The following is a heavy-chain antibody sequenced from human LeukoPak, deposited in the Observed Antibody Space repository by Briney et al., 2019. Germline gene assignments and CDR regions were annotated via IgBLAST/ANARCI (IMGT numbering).Heavy chain of an antibody. Sequence: PSETLSLTCTVSGGSISSYYWSWIRQPPGKGLEWIGYIYYSGSTNYNPSLKSRVTISVDTSRNQFSLKLGSVTAADTAVYYCATEDDYGGNHDYWGQGTLVTVSS. V-gene: IGHV4-59*01. CDR2: IYYSGST. CDR3: ATEDDYGGNHDY. D-gene: IGHD4-23*01. CDR1: GGSISSYY. J-gene: IGHJ4*02.